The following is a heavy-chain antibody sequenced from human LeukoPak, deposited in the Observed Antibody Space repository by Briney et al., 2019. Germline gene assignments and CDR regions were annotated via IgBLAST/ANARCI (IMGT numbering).Heavy chain of an antibody. CDR3: ARFHSTSSLDN. Sequence: GGSLRLSCAASGFTFSTYWMTWVRQAPVKGLEWVANIHPDGSVKYYVDSVKGRFTISRDNAKSSLYLQMNSLRAEDTAVFYCARFHSTSSLDNWGQGTLVTVSS. D-gene: IGHD6-6*01. CDR1: GFTFSTYW. CDR2: IHPDGSVK. V-gene: IGHV3-7*05. J-gene: IGHJ4*02.